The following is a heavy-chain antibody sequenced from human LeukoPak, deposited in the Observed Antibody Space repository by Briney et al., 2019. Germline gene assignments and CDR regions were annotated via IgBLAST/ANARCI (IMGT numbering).Heavy chain of an antibody. CDR2: IKEDGSEK. J-gene: IGHJ4*02. V-gene: IGHV3-7*05. Sequence: PGWSLRLSCAASGFTLSGYWMTGVRQAPGKGLEYVVNIKEDGSEKYYVDSVKGRFTISRDNTKNSLYLQMSSLRGDDTAVYYCVRDCGFHTFDYWGQGTLVTVSS. CDR3: VRDCGFHTFDY. D-gene: IGHD2-21*01. CDR1: GFTLSGYW.